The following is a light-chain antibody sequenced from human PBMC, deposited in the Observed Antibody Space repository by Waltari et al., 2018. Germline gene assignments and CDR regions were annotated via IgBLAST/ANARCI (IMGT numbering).Light chain of an antibody. CDR3: QQSYSTLYT. V-gene: IGKV1-39*01. CDR1: QSISSY. CDR2: AAS. J-gene: IGKJ2*01. Sequence: DIQMTQSPSSLSASVGDRVTITCRASQSISSYLNWYQQKPGKAPKLLIYAASSLPSGVPSMFSGSGSRTDFTLTISSLQPEDFATYYCQQSYSTLYTFGQGTKLEIK.